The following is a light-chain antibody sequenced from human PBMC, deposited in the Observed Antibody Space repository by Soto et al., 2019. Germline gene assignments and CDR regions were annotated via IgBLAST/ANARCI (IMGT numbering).Light chain of an antibody. J-gene: IGKJ1*01. Sequence: DMQMTQSSSSLSASVGDRVAITCRASQSISRYLNWYQQKPGRAPKLLIYAASSLQSGVPSRFSGSGSGTDFTLTISSLEPEDLAVYYCQQRSNWPRTFGQGTKVDIK. V-gene: IGKV1-39*01. CDR3: QQRSNWPRT. CDR2: AAS. CDR1: QSISRY.